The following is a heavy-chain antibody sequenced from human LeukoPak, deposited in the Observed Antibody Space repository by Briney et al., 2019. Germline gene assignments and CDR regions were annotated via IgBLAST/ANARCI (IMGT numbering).Heavy chain of an antibody. CDR3: AKDPRRYSRTGGYFDY. Sequence: PGGSLRLSCAASGFTFSNYGMHWVRQAPGKGLEWVAFISYDGSNKYYADSVKDRFTISRDNSKNTLYLQMNSLRAEDTAVYYCAKDPRRYSRTGGYFDYWGQGTLVTVSS. V-gene: IGHV3-30*18. CDR2: ISYDGSNK. J-gene: IGHJ4*02. D-gene: IGHD6-13*01. CDR1: GFTFSNYG.